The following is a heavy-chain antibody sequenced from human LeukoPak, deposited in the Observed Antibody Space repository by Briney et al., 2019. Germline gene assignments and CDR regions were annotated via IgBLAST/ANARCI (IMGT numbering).Heavy chain of an antibody. V-gene: IGHV3-30*02. CDR1: AFTFSSYG. Sequence: GGSLRLSCAASAFTFSSYGMHWVRQAPGKGLEWVAFNRYDGSNKYYADSVKGRFTISRDNSKNTLYLQMNSLRADDTAVYYCARDGDGDYVFSYYFDYWGQGTLVTVSS. J-gene: IGHJ4*02. CDR3: ARDGDGDYVFSYYFDY. CDR2: NRYDGSNK. D-gene: IGHD4-17*01.